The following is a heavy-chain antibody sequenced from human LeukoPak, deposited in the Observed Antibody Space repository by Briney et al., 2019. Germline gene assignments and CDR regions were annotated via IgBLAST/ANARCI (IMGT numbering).Heavy chain of an antibody. J-gene: IGHJ4*02. CDR3: ARAGKWSSLGHLDY. Sequence: GGSLRLSCAASGFTFSSYSMNWVRQAPGKGLEWVSYISSSSSTIYYADSVKGRFTISRDNAKNSLYLQMNSLRAENTAVYYCARAGKWSSLGHLDYWGQGTLVTVSS. V-gene: IGHV3-48*01. D-gene: IGHD2-15*01. CDR1: GFTFSSYS. CDR2: ISSSSSTI.